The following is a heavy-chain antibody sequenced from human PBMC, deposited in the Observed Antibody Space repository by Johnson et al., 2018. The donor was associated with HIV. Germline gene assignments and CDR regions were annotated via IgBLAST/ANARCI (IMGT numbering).Heavy chain of an antibody. CDR2: IYSGGST. D-gene: IGHD3-10*01. J-gene: IGHJ3*02. V-gene: IGHV3-66*01. CDR3: ARATHYYGSTAFDI. CDR1: GFTVSSNY. Sequence: VQLVESGGGLVQPGGSLRLSCAASGFTVSSNYMSWVRQAPGKGLEWVSVIYSGGSTYYADSVKVRFTISRDNAKNSLYLQMNSLRAEDTAVYYCARATHYYGSTAFDIWGQGTMVTVSS.